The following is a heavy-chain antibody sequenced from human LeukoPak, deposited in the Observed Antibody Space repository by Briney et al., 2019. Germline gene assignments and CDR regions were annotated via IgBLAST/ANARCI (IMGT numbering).Heavy chain of an antibody. J-gene: IGHJ2*01. CDR3: ARDSHDILTGYTPKWYFDL. CDR2: IYYSGST. CDR1: GGSISSSSYY. D-gene: IGHD3-9*01. Sequence: SETLSLTCTVSGGSISSSSYYWGWIRQPPGKGLEWIGSIYYSGSTYYNPSLKSRVTISVDTSKNQFSLKLSSVTAADTAVYYCARDSHDILTGYTPKWYFDLWGRGTLVTVSS. V-gene: IGHV4-39*07.